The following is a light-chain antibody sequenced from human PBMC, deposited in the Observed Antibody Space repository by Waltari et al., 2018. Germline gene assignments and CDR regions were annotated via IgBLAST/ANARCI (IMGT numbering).Light chain of an antibody. CDR1: QSVSSW. V-gene: IGKV1-5*03. Sequence: DIQMTQSPSTLSASVGDRVTITCRASQSVSSWLAWYQQKPGKAPKLLIYKASTLQRGVPSRFSGSGSWTEFTLTISSLQPDDFVTYYCQQYKTYPLTFGGGTKVEIK. CDR2: KAS. J-gene: IGKJ4*01. CDR3: QQYKTYPLT.